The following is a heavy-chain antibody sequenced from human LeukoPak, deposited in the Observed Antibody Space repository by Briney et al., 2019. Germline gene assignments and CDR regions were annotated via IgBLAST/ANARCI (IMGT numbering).Heavy chain of an antibody. D-gene: IGHD5-12*01. CDR2: INPNNGGT. CDR3: ARDKYTGYETFDY. Sequence: ASVKVSCKASGYTFTGYYIHWVRQAPGQGLEWMGWINPNNGGTNYAQKFQGRVTMTRDTSVSTAYMELNRLTSDDTAVYYCARDKYTGYETFDYWGQGTPVTVSS. J-gene: IGHJ4*02. CDR1: GYTFTGYY. V-gene: IGHV1-2*02.